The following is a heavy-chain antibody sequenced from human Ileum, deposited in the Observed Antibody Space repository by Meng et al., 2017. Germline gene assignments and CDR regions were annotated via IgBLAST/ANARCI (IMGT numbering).Heavy chain of an antibody. CDR2: IFYTGAT. V-gene: IGHV4-30-4*01. CDR1: GGSITSGDYY. Sequence: QVQLQESGPGLVKPSQTLSLNCTVSGGSITSGDYYWSWIRQPPGKGLEWIGYIFYTGATYSNPSLKSRVTISVDTSTNQFSLKLISVTAADTAVYYCARRAHYGDPPRWGQGTLVTVSS. D-gene: IGHD4-17*01. CDR3: ARRAHYGDPPR. J-gene: IGHJ4*02.